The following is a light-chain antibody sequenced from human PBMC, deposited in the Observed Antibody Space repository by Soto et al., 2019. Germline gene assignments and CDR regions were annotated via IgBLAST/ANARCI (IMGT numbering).Light chain of an antibody. CDR2: DVS. J-gene: IGLJ1*01. CDR1: SSDIGAYNW. Sequence: QSVLTQPASVSGSPGQSIAISCTGTSSDIGAYNWVSWYQQHPGKAPKLMIYDVSYRPSGVSNRFSGSISGNTASLTFSGLHAEDEAVYYCSSYTRGDTYVFGSGTKVTVL. CDR3: SSYTRGDTYV. V-gene: IGLV2-14*03.